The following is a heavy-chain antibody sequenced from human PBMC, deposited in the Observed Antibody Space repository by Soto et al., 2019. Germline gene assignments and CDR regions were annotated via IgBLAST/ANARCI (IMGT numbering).Heavy chain of an antibody. V-gene: IGHV4-59*01. D-gene: IGHD3-22*01. J-gene: IGHJ4*02. Sequence: PSETLSLTCTVSGGSISPYYWSWIRQPPGKGLEWIGYIYYSGNTNYNPSLKSRVTIPLDTSKNQFSLRLRSVTAADTAVYYCARARYDSSGYYYFDYWGQGTLVTVSS. CDR3: ARARYDSSGYYYFDY. CDR1: GGSISPYY. CDR2: IYYSGNT.